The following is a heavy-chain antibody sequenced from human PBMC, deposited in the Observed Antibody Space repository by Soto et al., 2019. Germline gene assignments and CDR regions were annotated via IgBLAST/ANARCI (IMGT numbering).Heavy chain of an antibody. V-gene: IGHV3-7*03. CDR3: ATSRGLDV. CDR2: INQDGSEK. J-gene: IGHJ6*02. CDR1: GFPFSRYW. Sequence: PGGSLRLSCAASGFPFSRYWMSWVRQAPGKGLEWVANINQDGSEKYYVDSVKGRFTISRDNAKNSLYLQMNSLRAEDTAVYYCATSRGLDVWGQGTTVTVSS.